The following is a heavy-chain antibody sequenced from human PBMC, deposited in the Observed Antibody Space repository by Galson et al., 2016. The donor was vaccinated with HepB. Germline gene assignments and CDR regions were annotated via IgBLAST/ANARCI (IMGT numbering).Heavy chain of an antibody. CDR1: GFTFSGWD. CDR2: MSHDGSHI. D-gene: IGHD6-19*01. CDR3: AKDHGNRWLNNWFDP. V-gene: IGHV3-30*18. Sequence: SLRLSCAASGFTFSGWDFHWVRQAPGKGLEWVAVMSHDGSHIFYVDSVKGRFSISRDNSKNTLYLQMNSLRDEDTAVYYCAKDHGNRWLNNWFDPWGQGTLVTVSS. J-gene: IGHJ5*02.